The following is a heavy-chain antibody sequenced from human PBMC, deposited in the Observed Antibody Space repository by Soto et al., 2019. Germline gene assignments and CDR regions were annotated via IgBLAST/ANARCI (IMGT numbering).Heavy chain of an antibody. V-gene: IGHV1-69*13. CDR2: IIPIFGTA. J-gene: IGHJ4*02. D-gene: IGHD5-18*01. Sequence: ASVKVSCKASGGTSSSYAISWVRQAPGQGLEWMGGIIPIFGTANYAQKFQGRVTITADESTSTAYMELSSLRSEDTAVYYCARRGYSYGSPIDYWGQGTLVTVSS. CDR1: GGTSSSYA. CDR3: ARRGYSYGSPIDY.